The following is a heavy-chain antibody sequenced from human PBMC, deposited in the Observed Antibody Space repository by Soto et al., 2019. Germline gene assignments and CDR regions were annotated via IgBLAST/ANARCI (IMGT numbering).Heavy chain of an antibody. V-gene: IGHV1-69*08. CDR3: ARDGDYYGSGSYFDY. Sequence: QVQLVQSGAEVKKPGSSVKVSCKASGGTFSSYTISWVRQAPGQGLEWMGRIIPILGIANYAQKFKGRVTITADKSTSTADMELSSLRSEDTAVYYCARDGDYYGSGSYFDYWGQGTLVTVSS. J-gene: IGHJ4*02. CDR1: GGTFSSYT. CDR2: IIPILGIA. D-gene: IGHD3-10*01.